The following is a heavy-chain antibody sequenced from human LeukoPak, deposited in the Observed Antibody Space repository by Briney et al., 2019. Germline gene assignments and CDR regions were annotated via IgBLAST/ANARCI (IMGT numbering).Heavy chain of an antibody. D-gene: IGHD3-22*01. Sequence: PGGSLRLSCAASGFTFSSYWMSWVRQAPGKGLEWVANIKQDGSEKYYVDSVKGRFTISRDNAKNSLYLQMNSLRAEDTAVYYCARDQGQVITPYYFDYWGQGTLVTVSS. J-gene: IGHJ4*02. CDR2: IKQDGSEK. CDR1: GFTFSSYW. CDR3: ARDQGQVITPYYFDY. V-gene: IGHV3-7*01.